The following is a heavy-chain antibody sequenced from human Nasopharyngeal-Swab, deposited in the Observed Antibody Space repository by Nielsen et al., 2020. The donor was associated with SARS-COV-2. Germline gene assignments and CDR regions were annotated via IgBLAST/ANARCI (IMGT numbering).Heavy chain of an antibody. CDR1: GYSYTSFW. CDR2: IYPGDSDT. V-gene: IGHV5-51*01. Sequence: ESLKIPRKGPGYSYTSFWLGWVRQMPGKGMEWMGIIYPGDSDTRYSPSFQGKVTISADKSISTAYLQWSSLKASDTAMCYCARPLPGHFDIWGQGTMVTVSS. CDR3: ARPLPGHFDI. J-gene: IGHJ3*02.